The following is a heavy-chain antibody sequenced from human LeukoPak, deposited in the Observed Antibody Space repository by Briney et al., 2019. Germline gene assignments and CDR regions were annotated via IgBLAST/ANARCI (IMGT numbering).Heavy chain of an antibody. Sequence: ASVNVSCKTSGYSFIGNYIHWVRQAPGQGLEWMGWISPTNGATNYDQRFQGRVTLTRDTSISTAFMELSGLTSDDTAVYYCARGRPLWFGVLVVWGQGTTVTVSS. D-gene: IGHD3-10*01. CDR3: ARGRPLWFGVLVV. CDR2: ISPTNGAT. CDR1: GYSFIGNY. J-gene: IGHJ6*02. V-gene: IGHV1-2*02.